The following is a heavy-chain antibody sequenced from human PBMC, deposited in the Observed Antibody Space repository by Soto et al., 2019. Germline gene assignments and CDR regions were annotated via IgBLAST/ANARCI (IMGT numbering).Heavy chain of an antibody. CDR1: GFTLGGYA. V-gene: IGHV3-49*03. CDR2: IRNKPYGGTT. Sequence: GGALRLSRPTSGFTLGGYAMSWFRQGPGEGGGWVGFIRNKPYGGTTEYAASVKGRFTISRDDSRSIAYLQMNSLKTEDTAVYYCTRSTLDFWSGYYGGVDVWGKGTTVTVSS. CDR3: TRSTLDFWSGYYGGVDV. D-gene: IGHD3-3*01. J-gene: IGHJ6*04.